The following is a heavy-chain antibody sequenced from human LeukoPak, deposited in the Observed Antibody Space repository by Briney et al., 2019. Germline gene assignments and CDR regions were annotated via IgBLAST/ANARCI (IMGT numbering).Heavy chain of an antibody. J-gene: IGHJ4*02. CDR3: ARDHRGVRDYFDY. CDR1: GFTFSSYA. CDR2: ISGSGDST. D-gene: IGHD3-10*01. Sequence: GGSLRLSCAASGFTFSSYAMNWVRQTPGKGLEWVSVISGSGDSTDYADSVKGRFTISRDNSKNTLYLQMNSLRAEDTAVYYCARDHRGVRDYFDYWGQGTLVTVSS. V-gene: IGHV3-23*01.